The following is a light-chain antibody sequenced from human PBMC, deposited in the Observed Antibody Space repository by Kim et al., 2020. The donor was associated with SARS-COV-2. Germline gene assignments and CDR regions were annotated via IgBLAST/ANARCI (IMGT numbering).Light chain of an antibody. CDR1: SLRSYY. Sequence: VALGQTVRITWQGDSLRSYYASWYQQKPGQAPVLVIYGKNNRPSGIPDRFSGSSSGNTASLTITGAQAEDEADYYCNSRDSSGSWVFGGGTKLTVL. CDR3: NSRDSSGSWV. CDR2: GKN. V-gene: IGLV3-19*01. J-gene: IGLJ3*02.